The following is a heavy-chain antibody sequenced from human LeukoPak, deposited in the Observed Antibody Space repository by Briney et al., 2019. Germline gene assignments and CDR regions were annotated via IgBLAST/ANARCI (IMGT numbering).Heavy chain of an antibody. CDR2: MYTSGST. V-gene: IGHV4-4*07. CDR3: ARGPGGGMDV. CDR1: GGSISSYS. J-gene: IGHJ6*02. D-gene: IGHD1-26*01. Sequence: SEALSLTCTVSGGSISSYSWSWIRQPAGKGLEWIGRMYTSGSTNYNPSLKSRVTMSVDTSKNQFSLRLTSVTAADTAVYYCARGPGGGMDVWGQGTTVTVSS.